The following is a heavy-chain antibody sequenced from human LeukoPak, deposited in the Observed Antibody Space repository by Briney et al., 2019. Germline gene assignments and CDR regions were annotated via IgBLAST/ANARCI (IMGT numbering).Heavy chain of an antibody. Sequence: LSLTCAVYGGSFSGYYWSWIRQPPGKGLEWLSYINYNGESMYYADSVKGRFTVSRDNARGSLYLQMNSLRGEDTAVYFCARRATMTYYGMDVWGQGTTVTVSS. CDR1: GGSFSGYY. V-gene: IGHV3-11*04. CDR2: INYNGESM. CDR3: ARRATMTYYGMDV. J-gene: IGHJ6*02. D-gene: IGHD5-12*01.